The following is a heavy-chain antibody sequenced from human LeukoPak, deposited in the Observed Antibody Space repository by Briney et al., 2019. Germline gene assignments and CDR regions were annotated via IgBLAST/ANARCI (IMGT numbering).Heavy chain of an antibody. Sequence: PEASVKVSCKTSGYTFTNYYVHWVRQAPGQGLEWMGHIIPDSGGADYDQRFQGRVTMTRDKSISTVYMELSSLRSDDTAVYYCSTEDKYCGSANCGKYWGQGTLVTVSS. CDR3: STEDKYCGSANCGKY. J-gene: IGHJ4*02. CDR1: GYTFTNYY. D-gene: IGHD2-2*01. V-gene: IGHV1-2*06. CDR2: IIPDSGGA.